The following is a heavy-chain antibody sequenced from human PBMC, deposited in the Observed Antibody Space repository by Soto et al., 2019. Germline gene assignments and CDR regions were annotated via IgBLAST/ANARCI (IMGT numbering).Heavy chain of an antibody. D-gene: IGHD6-19*01. J-gene: IGHJ4*02. CDR2: INSDGSST. CDR3: ARDQVVAGTGGYY. Sequence: PGGSLRLSCAASGFTFTSYWMHWVRQAPGKGLVWVSRINSDGSSTSYADSVKGRFTISRDNAKNTLYLQMNSLKAEDTAVYYCARDQVVAGTGGYYWGQGALVTVSS. CDR1: GFTFTSYW. V-gene: IGHV3-74*01.